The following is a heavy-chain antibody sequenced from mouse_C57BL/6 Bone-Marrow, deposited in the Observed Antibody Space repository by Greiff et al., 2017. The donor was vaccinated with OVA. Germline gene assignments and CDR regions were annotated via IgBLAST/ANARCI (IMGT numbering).Heavy chain of an antibody. Sequence: EVKLVESGGGLVKPGGSLKLSCAASGFTFSSYAMSWVRQTPEKRLEWVATISDGGSYTYYPDNVKGRFTISKDNAKNNRYLQMSHMKSEDTAMYYCARGGAWFAYWGQGTLVTVSA. CDR3: ARGGAWFAY. CDR2: ISDGGSYT. J-gene: IGHJ3*01. V-gene: IGHV5-4*03. CDR1: GFTFSSYA.